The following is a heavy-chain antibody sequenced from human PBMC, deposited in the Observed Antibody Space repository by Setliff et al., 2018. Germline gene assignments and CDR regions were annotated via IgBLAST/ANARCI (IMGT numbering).Heavy chain of an antibody. CDR1: GGSVSPYF. D-gene: IGHD3-3*01. CDR3: ASPRRDDLDSPFDPFDV. V-gene: IGHV4-4*08. CDR2: IYHNGNT. Sequence: SETLSLTCTVSGGSVSPYFWSWIRQPPGKGLEWIGYIYHNGNTNFNPSLKSRVNMSVDTSKNQFSLRLTSVTASDTAVYYCASPRRDDLDSPFDPFDVWGHGTRVTVSS. J-gene: IGHJ3*01.